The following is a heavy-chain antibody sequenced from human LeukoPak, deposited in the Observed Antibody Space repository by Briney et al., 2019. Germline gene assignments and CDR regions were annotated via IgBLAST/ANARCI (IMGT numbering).Heavy chain of an antibody. Sequence: GGSLRLSCAASGFTFSSYGMHWVRQAPGKGLEWVAFIRYDGSNKYYADSVKGRFAISRDNAKNSLYLQMNSLRAEDTAVYYCARDSSSSYYYYYYYMDVWGKGTTVTVSS. V-gene: IGHV3-30*02. D-gene: IGHD6-6*01. J-gene: IGHJ6*03. CDR1: GFTFSSYG. CDR2: IRYDGSNK. CDR3: ARDSSSSYYYYYYYMDV.